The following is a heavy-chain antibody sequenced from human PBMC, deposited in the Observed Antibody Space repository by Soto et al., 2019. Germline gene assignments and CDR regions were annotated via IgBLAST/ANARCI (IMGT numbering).Heavy chain of an antibody. J-gene: IGHJ1*01. D-gene: IGHD2-2*01. Sequence: PGGSLRLSCAASGFIFTSYAMSWVRQGPGKGLEWVSGISGSAGSTYYADSVKGRFSISRDNSKNTLYLEMNNLRAEDTAIYYCVRVGVFCRTSSCHALLAFCGQGSLVPGSS. CDR2: ISGSAGST. CDR3: VRVGVFCRTSSCHALLAF. CDR1: GFIFTSYA. V-gene: IGHV3-23*01.